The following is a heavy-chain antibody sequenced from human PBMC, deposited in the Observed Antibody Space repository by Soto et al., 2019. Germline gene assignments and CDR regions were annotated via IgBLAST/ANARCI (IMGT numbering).Heavy chain of an antibody. CDR2: INTYSDRT. CDR1: GYTFINYG. CDR3: ARDYTGRGYFDH. D-gene: IGHD2-8*02. Sequence: ASVKVSCKASGYTFINYGISWVRQAPGQGLEWLGWINTYSDRTNYAQEFQGRVSMTTEKSTSTVYMELRSLRSGDTALYYCARDYTGRGYFDHWGQGSLITVSS. V-gene: IGHV1-18*04. J-gene: IGHJ4*02.